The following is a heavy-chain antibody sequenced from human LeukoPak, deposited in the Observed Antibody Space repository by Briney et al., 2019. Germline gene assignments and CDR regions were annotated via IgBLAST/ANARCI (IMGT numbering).Heavy chain of an antibody. CDR3: AKGSNYGFGYYFDY. J-gene: IGHJ4*02. V-gene: IGHV3-23*01. Sequence: GGSLRLSCAASGFTFRTYAMGWVREAPGKGLEWGSSIIISGGGKYYADSVKGRFTISRDNSKNTLYLQMNSLRAEDTAVYYCAKGSNYGFGYYFDYWGQGTLVTVSS. D-gene: IGHD3-10*01. CDR2: IIISGGGK. CDR1: GFTFRTYA.